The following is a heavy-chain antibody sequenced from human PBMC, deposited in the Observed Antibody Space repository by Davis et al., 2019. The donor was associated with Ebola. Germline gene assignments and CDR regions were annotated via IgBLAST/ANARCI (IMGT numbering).Heavy chain of an antibody. CDR3: ARFSPAAIGGRYGMDV. CDR1: GFTFSSYW. Sequence: PGGSLRLSCAASGFTFSSYWMSWVRQAPGKGLEWVANIKQDGSEKYYVDSVKGRFTISRDNAKNSLYLQMNSLRAEDTAVYYCARFSPAAIGGRYGMDVWGQGTTVTVSS. J-gene: IGHJ6*02. V-gene: IGHV3-7*01. CDR2: IKQDGSEK. D-gene: IGHD2-2*02.